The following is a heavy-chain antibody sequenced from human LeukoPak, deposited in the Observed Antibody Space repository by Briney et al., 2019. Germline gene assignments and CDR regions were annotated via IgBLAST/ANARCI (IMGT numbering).Heavy chain of an antibody. Sequence: ASVNVSCKASGYTFTSHYMHWVRQAPGQGLEWMGIINPSGGSTSYAQKFQGRVTMTRDTSTSTVYMELSSLRSEDTAVYYCARGRLEPDYYDSSGYYEFDYWGQGTLVTVSS. V-gene: IGHV1-46*01. CDR2: INPSGGST. D-gene: IGHD3-22*01. CDR3: ARGRLEPDYYDSSGYYEFDY. CDR1: GYTFTSHY. J-gene: IGHJ4*02.